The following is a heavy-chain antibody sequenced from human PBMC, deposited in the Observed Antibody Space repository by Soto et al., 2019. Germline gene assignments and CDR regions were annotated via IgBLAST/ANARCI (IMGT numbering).Heavy chain of an antibody. CDR3: ARDRVEILWFGELFEFDS. D-gene: IGHD3-10*01. Sequence: SVKVSCKASGGTFSSYTISWVRQAPGQGLEWMGRIIPILGIANYAQKFQGRVTITADKSTSTAYMELSSLRSEDTAVYYCARDRVEILWFGELFEFDSWGQGTLVLVAS. V-gene: IGHV1-69*04. CDR2: IIPILGIA. CDR1: GGTFSSYT. J-gene: IGHJ5*01.